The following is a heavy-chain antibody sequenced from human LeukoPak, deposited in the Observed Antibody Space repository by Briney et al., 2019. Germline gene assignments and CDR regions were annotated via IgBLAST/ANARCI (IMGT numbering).Heavy chain of an antibody. CDR2: ISTSSSYI. V-gene: IGHV3-21*01. J-gene: IGHJ4*02. CDR3: ARVSGTFGELY. CDR1: GFTFSSYS. D-gene: IGHD3-10*01. Sequence: RSGGSLRLSCAASGFTFSSYSMNWVRQAPGKGLEWVSSISTSSSYIYYADSVKGRFTISRDNAKNSLYQQMNSLRAEDTAVYYCARVSGTFGELYWGQGTLVTVSS.